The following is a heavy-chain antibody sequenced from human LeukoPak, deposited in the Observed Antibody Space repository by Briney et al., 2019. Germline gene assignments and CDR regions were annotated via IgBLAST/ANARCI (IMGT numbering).Heavy chain of an antibody. CDR1: GFTFSSYA. V-gene: IGHV3-7*01. D-gene: IGHD3-9*01. CDR3: ARAGYDILTGYYFLRYFDY. Sequence: GGSLRLSCAASGFTFSSYAMSWVRQAPGKGLEWVANIKQDGSEKYYVDSVKGRFTISRDNAKNSLYLQMNSLRAEDTAVYYCARAGYDILTGYYFLRYFDYWGQGTLVTVSS. J-gene: IGHJ4*02. CDR2: IKQDGSEK.